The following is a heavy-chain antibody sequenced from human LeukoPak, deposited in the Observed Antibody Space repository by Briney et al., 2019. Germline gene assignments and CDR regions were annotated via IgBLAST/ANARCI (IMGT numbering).Heavy chain of an antibody. CDR3: ARGQLLQDFDY. D-gene: IGHD2-2*01. J-gene: IGHJ4*02. V-gene: IGHV1-8*03. CDR1: GYTFTSYD. CDR2: MNPNSGNT. Sequence: ASVKVSCKSSGYTFTSYDINWVGQATGQGLEWMGWMNPNSGNTGYAQKFQGRVTITRNTSISTAYMELSSLRSEDTAVYYCARGQLLQDFDYWGQGTLVTVSS.